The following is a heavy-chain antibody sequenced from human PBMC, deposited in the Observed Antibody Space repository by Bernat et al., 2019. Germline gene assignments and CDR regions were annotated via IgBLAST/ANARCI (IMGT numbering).Heavy chain of an antibody. CDR3: ASDYYGSGSSDVYYYGMDV. V-gene: IGHV1-18*01. CDR1: GYTFTSYG. CDR2: ISAYNGNT. D-gene: IGHD3-10*01. J-gene: IGHJ6*02. Sequence: QVQLVQSGAEVKKPGASVKVSCKASGYTFTSYGISWVRQAPGQGLEWMGWISAYNGNTNYAQKLQGRVTMTRDTSTSTVYMELSSLRSEDTAVYYCASDYYGSGSSDVYYYGMDVWGQGTTVTVSS.